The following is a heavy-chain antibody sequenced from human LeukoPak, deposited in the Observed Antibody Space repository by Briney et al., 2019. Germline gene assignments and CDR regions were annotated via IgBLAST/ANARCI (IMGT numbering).Heavy chain of an antibody. CDR3: ARNVVVVAANWFDP. CDR1: GGSISSGRYY. V-gene: IGHV4-61*02. J-gene: IGHJ5*02. D-gene: IGHD2-15*01. Sequence: SETLSLTCTVSGGSISSGRYYWSWIQQPAGQGLEWIGRIYTSGSTNYNPSLKSRVTIAVDTSKNQFSLKLSSVTAADTAVYYCARNVVVVAANWFDPWGQGTLVTVSS. CDR2: IYTSGST.